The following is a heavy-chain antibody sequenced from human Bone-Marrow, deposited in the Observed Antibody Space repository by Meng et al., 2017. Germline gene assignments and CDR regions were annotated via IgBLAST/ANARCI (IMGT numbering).Heavy chain of an antibody. Sequence: QVHVQQGGAGLFKPSETLSLTCVVSGGSFSDYYWSWIRQPPGKGLEWIGEINHSGSTNYNPSLESRATISVDTSQNNLSLKLSSVTAADSAVYYCARGPTTMAHDFDYWGQGTLVTVSS. CDR3: ARGPTTMAHDFDY. D-gene: IGHD4-11*01. J-gene: IGHJ4*02. V-gene: IGHV4-34*01. CDR2: INHSGST. CDR1: GGSFSDYY.